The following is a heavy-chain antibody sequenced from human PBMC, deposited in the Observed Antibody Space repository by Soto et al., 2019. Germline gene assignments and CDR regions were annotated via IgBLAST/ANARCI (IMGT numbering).Heavy chain of an antibody. Sequence: ASVKVSCKASGGTFTSYTISWVRQAPGQGLEWMGWIIPYHGITNYAQKLQGRVTMTADTSTSTAYMELRSLRSDDTAVYYCARPNSLTTTKTHNWFDPWGQGTLVTVSS. D-gene: IGHD4-4*01. J-gene: IGHJ5*02. CDR2: IIPYHGIT. CDR3: ARPNSLTTTKTHNWFDP. V-gene: IGHV1-18*01. CDR1: GGTFTSYT.